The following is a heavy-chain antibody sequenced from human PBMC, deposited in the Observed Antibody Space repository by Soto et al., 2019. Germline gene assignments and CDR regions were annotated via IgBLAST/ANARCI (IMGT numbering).Heavy chain of an antibody. D-gene: IGHD1-20*01. CDR3: ARLAVVAVTGSLDIWLVP. CDR1: GGTITSYN. J-gene: IGHJ5*02. CDR2: VYNSGST. Sequence: SETLSVTCTVSGGTITSYNLNWLRQTPGKALEWIGYVYNSGSTNYNPSLKSRDTISVATPTHQFSLKVNTVTAPHTAPVHCARLAVVAVTGSLDIWLVPWGEGILVSV. V-gene: IGHV4-59*01.